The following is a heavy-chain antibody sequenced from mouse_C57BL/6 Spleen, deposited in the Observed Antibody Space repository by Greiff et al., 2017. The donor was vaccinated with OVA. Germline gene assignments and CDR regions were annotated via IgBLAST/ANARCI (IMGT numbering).Heavy chain of an antibody. J-gene: IGHJ1*03. D-gene: IGHD2-4*01. V-gene: IGHV6-3*01. CDR3: TEPVCYEYAFDV. CDR1: GFTFSNYW. Sequence: DVKLQESGGGLVQPGGSMKLSCVASGFTFSNYWMNWVRQSPEKGLEWVAQIRLKSDNYATHYAESVKGRFTISRDDYKSSVYLQMNNLRAEDTGIYYCTEPVCYEYAFDVWGTGTTVTVSS. CDR2: IRLKSDNYAT.